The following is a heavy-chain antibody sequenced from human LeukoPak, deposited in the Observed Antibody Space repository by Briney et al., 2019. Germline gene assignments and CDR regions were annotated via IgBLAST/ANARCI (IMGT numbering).Heavy chain of an antibody. CDR2: IGSDGKT. CDR3: ARAGHSAYKSGGDY. Sequence: PGGSLRLSCEASGFTFSAYAMTWVRQAPGKGLEWVSSIGSDGKTHYSESVKGRFAISRDNSKSMLFLQLNSLRAEDTALYYCARAGHSAYKSGGDYWGQGTLVTVSS. D-gene: IGHD5-12*01. V-gene: IGHV3-23*01. J-gene: IGHJ4*02. CDR1: GFTFSAYA.